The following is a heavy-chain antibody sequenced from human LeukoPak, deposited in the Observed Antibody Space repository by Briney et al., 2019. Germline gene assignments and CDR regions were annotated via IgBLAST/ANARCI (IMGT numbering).Heavy chain of an antibody. V-gene: IGHV3-21*01. CDR2: ISSSSSYI. CDR1: GFTFSSYS. J-gene: IGHJ4*02. D-gene: IGHD3-9*01. CDR3: ARTPLRYFDWFVYYFDY. Sequence: GGSLRLSCAASGFTFSSYSMNWVRQAPGKGLEWVSSISSSSSYIYYADSVKGRFTISRDNAKNSLYLQMNSLRAEDTAVYYCARTPLRYFDWFVYYFDYWGQGTLVTVSS.